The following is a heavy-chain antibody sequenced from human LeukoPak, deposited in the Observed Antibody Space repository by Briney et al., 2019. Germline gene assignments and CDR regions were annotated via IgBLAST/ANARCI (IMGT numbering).Heavy chain of an antibody. J-gene: IGHJ6*03. D-gene: IGHD3-3*01. CDR1: GGSFSGYY. CDR2: INHSGST. CDR3: ARDRRNITIVGVVIIGDYMDV. Sequence: PSETLSLTCAVYGGSFSGYYWSWIRQPPGKGLEWIGEINHSGSTNYNPSLKSRVTISADTSKNQFSLKLSSVTAADTAVYYCARDRRNITIVGVVIIGDYMDVWGKGTTVTVSS. V-gene: IGHV4-34*01.